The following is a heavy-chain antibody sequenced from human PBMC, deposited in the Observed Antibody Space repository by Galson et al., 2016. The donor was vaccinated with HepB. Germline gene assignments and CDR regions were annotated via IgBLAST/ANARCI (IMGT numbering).Heavy chain of an antibody. CDR2: ISWNNGRI. Sequence: SLRLSCAGSGLRFDDHAFHWVRQAPGKGLEWVAGISWNNGRIGYADSVKGRFTITRDNTNNSLHLQMKTLRPEDTALYYCAKDISPQYDSSGYFTRRCTQHWGQGTLVIVSS. J-gene: IGHJ1*01. V-gene: IGHV3-9*01. CDR1: GLRFDDHA. CDR3: AKDISPQYDSSGYFTRRCTQH. D-gene: IGHD3-22*01.